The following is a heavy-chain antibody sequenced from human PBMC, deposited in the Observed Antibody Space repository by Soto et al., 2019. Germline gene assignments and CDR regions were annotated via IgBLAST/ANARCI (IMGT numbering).Heavy chain of an antibody. V-gene: IGHV1-18*01. CDR2: ISAYNGNT. D-gene: IGHD2-21*02. CDR1: GYTFTSYG. J-gene: IGHJ2*01. CDR3: ARSLRGDIRYWYFDL. Sequence: ASVKVSCKASGYTFTSYGISWVRQAPGQGLEWMGWISAYNGNTNYAQKLQGRVTMTTDTSTSTAYMELRSLRSDDTAVYYCARSLRGDIRYWYFDLWGLGTLVTVSS.